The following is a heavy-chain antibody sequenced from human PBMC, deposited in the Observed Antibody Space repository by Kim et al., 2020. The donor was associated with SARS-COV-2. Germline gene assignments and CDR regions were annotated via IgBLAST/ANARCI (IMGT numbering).Heavy chain of an antibody. Sequence: GGSLRLSCAASGFTFSNFGMHWVRQVPGKGLEWVAATSYDGTNKYYVDSVKGRFTISRDDSKKMLSLQMNSLRGEDTALYYCAKDKPERAQNLVLGID. J-gene: IGHJ4*01. V-gene: IGHV3-30*18. CDR2: TSYDGTNK. CDR1: GFTFSNFG. CDR3: AKDKPERAQNLVLGID. D-gene: IGHD6-13*01.